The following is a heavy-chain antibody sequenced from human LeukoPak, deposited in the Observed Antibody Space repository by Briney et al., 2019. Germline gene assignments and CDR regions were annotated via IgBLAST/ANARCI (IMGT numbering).Heavy chain of an antibody. CDR1: GGSFSGYY. D-gene: IGHD6-13*01. J-gene: IGHJ4*02. CDR2: IYYSGST. V-gene: IGHV4-59*01. CDR3: AREAAGTGYFDY. Sequence: PSETLSLTCAVYGGSFSGYYWSWIRQPPGKGLEWIGYIYYSGSTNYNPSLKSRVTISVDTSKNQFSLKLSSVTAADTAVYYCAREAAGTGYFDYWGQGTLVTVSS.